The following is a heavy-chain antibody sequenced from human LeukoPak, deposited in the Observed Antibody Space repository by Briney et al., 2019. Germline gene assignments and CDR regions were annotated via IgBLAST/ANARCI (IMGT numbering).Heavy chain of an antibody. CDR3: AKGAKSASITMLRGVRGYYYMDV. J-gene: IGHJ6*03. CDR1: GYTFTSYD. D-gene: IGHD3-10*01. CDR2: MNPNSGNT. Sequence: ASVKVSCKASGYTFTSYDIDWVRQATGQGLEWMGWMNPNSGNTGYAQKFQGRVTITRNTSISTAYMELSSLRSEDTAVYYCAKGAKSASITMLRGVRGYYYMDVWGKGTTVTVSS. V-gene: IGHV1-8*03.